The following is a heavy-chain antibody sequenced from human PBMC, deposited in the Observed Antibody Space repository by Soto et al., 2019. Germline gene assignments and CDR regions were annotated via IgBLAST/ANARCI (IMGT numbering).Heavy chain of an antibody. CDR3: TTEPVVVVTARVDY. J-gene: IGHJ4*02. Sequence: EVQLVESGGGLVKPGGSLRLSCAASGFTLSNAWMNCVRQAPGKWLEWVGRINSKTDGGTTDYAAPVKGIFTISRDDSKSTLYLHMTSLKTEETAVYDCTTEPVVVVTARVDYWGQGTLVTVSS. CDR2: INSKTDGGTT. CDR1: GFTLSNAW. D-gene: IGHD2-21*02. V-gene: IGHV3-15*07.